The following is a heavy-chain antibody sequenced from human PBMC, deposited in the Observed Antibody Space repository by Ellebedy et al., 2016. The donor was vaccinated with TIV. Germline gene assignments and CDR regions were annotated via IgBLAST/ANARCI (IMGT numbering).Heavy chain of an antibody. Sequence: PGGSLRLSCAASGFTFSDYYMSWIRQAPGKGLEWVSYIRRSSSYRNDADSVKGRFTISRDDAKNSLYLQMNSLRAGDTDVYYCAREAGDAFDIWGQGTMVTVSS. CDR3: AREAGDAFDI. CDR2: IRRSSSYR. V-gene: IGHV3-11*06. D-gene: IGHD7-27*01. CDR1: GFTFSDYY. J-gene: IGHJ3*02.